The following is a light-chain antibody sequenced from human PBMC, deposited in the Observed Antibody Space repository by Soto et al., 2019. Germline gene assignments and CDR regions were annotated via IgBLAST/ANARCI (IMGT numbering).Light chain of an antibody. CDR2: HNT. V-gene: IGLV1-40*01. J-gene: IGLJ2*01. Sequence: QSALTQPPSVSGAPGQRITISCTGTSSTIGAGYDVHWYQQLPGTAPKLLIYHNTNRPSGVPDRFSASRSGTSASLAITGLQADDEADYYCQSYDSSLNGHVVFGGGTKVTVL. CDR3: QSYDSSLNGHVV. CDR1: SSTIGAGYD.